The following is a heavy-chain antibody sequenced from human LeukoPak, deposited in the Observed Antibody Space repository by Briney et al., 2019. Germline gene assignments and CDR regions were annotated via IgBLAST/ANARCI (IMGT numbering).Heavy chain of an antibody. V-gene: IGHV2-70*04. J-gene: IGHJ4*02. CDR1: GFSLSTSGMR. CDR2: IDWDDDK. Sequence: SGPALVKPTQTLTLTCTFSGFSLSTSGMRVSWIRQPPGEALEWLARIDWDDDKFYSTSLKTRLTISKDTSKNQVVLTMTNMDPVDTATYYCARATGYYFDYWGQGTLVTVSS. D-gene: IGHD4-17*01. CDR3: ARATGYYFDY.